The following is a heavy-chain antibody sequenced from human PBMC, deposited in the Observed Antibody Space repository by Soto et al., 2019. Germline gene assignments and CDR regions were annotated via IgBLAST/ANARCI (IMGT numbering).Heavy chain of an antibody. D-gene: IGHD3-3*01. CDR3: ARDSYDFWTAYSY. V-gene: IGHV3-21*01. CDR1: GFTFSSYS. Sequence: EVQLVESGGGLVKPGASLRLSCAASGFTFSSYSMSWVRQAPGRGLEWVSSISSSSSYIYYADSVKGRFTISRDNAKNSLYLQINSLRAEDTAVYYCARDSYDFWTAYSYWGQGTQVTVSS. J-gene: IGHJ4*02. CDR2: ISSSSSYI.